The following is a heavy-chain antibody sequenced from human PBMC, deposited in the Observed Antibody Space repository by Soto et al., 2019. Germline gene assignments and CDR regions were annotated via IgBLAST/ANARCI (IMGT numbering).Heavy chain of an antibody. D-gene: IGHD2-21*02. CDR1: GGSISGYY. J-gene: IGHJ6*02. CDR2: VYYSGGA. Sequence: PSETLSLTCTVSGGSISGYYWSWIRQPPGKGLEWIGNVYYSGGAKYNPSVKRRVSISVDTSKNQFFLNLSSVTAADTAVYYCTRDGDGRMTTNPYYYYGMDVWGPGITVTVSS. V-gene: IGHV4-59*01. CDR3: TRDGDGRMTTNPYYYYGMDV.